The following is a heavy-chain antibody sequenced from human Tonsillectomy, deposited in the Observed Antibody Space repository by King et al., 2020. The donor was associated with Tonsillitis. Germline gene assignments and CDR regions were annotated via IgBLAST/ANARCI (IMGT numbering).Heavy chain of an antibody. V-gene: IGHV1-2*02. Sequence: LVQSGAEVKKPGASVNVSCKPSGYISTDYYMHWVRQAPGQGLEWMGWINPNTGGSSSAQKFQGRVAMTRDTSISTFYMELSRLTSDDTAVYYCARALDNIVVVSAATLYYWGQGTLVTVSS. J-gene: IGHJ4*02. CDR3: ARALDNIVVVSAATLYY. CDR2: INPNTGGS. D-gene: IGHD2-2*01. CDR1: GYISTDYY.